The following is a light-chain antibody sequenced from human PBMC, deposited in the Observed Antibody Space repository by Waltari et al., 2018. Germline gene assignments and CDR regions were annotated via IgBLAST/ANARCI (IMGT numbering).Light chain of an antibody. V-gene: IGLV1-40*01. CDR2: GNS. J-gene: IGLJ2*01. Sequence: QSVLTQPPSVSGAPGQRVTISCPGSSSNIGAGDGLHWYQQLPGTAPKLLIYGNSNRPSGVPDRFSGSKSGTSASLAITGLQAEDEADYYCQSYDSSLSGVVFGGGTKLTVL. CDR1: SSNIGAGDG. CDR3: QSYDSSLSGVV.